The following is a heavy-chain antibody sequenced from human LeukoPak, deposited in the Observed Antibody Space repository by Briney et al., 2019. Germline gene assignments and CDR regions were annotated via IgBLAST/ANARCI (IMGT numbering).Heavy chain of an antibody. CDR2: ISGSVGST. CDR3: AKEAYDSSGYYSPD. Sequence: GGSLRLSCAASGFTFSSYSMNWVRQAPGKGLEWVSAISGSVGSTYYADSVKGRFTISRDNSKNTLYLQMNSLRAEDTAVYYCAKEAYDSSGYYSPDWGQGTLVTVSS. CDR1: GFTFSSYS. J-gene: IGHJ4*02. D-gene: IGHD3-22*01. V-gene: IGHV3-23*01.